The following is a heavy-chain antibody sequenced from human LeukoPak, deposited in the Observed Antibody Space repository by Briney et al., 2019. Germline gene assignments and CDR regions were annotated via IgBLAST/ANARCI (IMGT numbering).Heavy chain of an antibody. CDR3: ARETSSGWYARDYYYYMDV. D-gene: IGHD6-19*01. V-gene: IGHV1-18*01. J-gene: IGHJ6*03. CDR1: GYTFTSYG. Sequence: ASVKVSCKASGYTFTSYGISWLRQAPGQGLEWMGWISAYNGNTNYAQKLQGRVTMTTDTSTSTAYMELRSLRSDDTAVYYCARETSSGWYARDYYYYMDVWGKGTTVTVSS. CDR2: ISAYNGNT.